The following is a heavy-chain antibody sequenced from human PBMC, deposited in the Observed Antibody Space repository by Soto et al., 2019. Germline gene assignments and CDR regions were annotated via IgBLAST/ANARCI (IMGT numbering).Heavy chain of an antibody. CDR3: ARADRTLYDSSGYYHY. D-gene: IGHD3-22*01. CDR2: IYYSGST. Sequence: QVQLQESGPGLVKPSQTLSLTCTVSGGSISSGGYYWSWIRQHPGKGLEWIGYIYYSGSTCYHPSLKCRVTIEVETSKNQFSLKLSSVPAADTLVYYCARADRTLYDSSGYYHYWGQGTLVTVSS. CDR1: GGSISSGGYY. V-gene: IGHV4-31*03. J-gene: IGHJ4*02.